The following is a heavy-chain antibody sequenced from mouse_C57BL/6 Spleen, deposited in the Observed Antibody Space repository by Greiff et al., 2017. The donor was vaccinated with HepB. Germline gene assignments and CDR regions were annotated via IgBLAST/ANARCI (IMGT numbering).Heavy chain of an antibody. D-gene: IGHD1-1*01. Sequence: DVHLVESEGGLVQPGSSMKLSCTASGFTFSDYYMAWVRQVPEKGLEWVANINYDGSSTYYLDSLKSRFIISRDNAKNILYLQMSSLKSEDTATYYCARAEGTTNWFAYWGQGTLVTVSA. CDR3: ARAEGTTNWFAY. CDR1: GFTFSDYY. V-gene: IGHV5-16*01. CDR2: INYDGSST. J-gene: IGHJ3*01.